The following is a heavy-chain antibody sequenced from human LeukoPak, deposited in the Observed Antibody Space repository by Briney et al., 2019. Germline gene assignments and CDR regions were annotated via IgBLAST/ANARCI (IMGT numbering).Heavy chain of an antibody. CDR2: VTPRGDPT. CDR3: AKDSRWIQFID. J-gene: IGHJ4*02. CDR1: GFTFSTHG. D-gene: IGHD5-24*01. Sequence: PGGSLRLSCAGSGFTFSTHGMKWVRQPPGKGREWVSGVTPRGDPTYYADSVKGRFIISRDNSKNTMYLQMNSLRAEDTGVYYCAKDSRWIQFIDWGQGTPVTVSS. V-gene: IGHV3-23*01.